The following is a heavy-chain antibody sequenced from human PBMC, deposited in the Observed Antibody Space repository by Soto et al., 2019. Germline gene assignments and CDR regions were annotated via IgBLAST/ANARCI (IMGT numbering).Heavy chain of an antibody. Sequence: SAPLALTGAASGGGVGSSGYSWGWIREPPGKGLEWIGSIYYSGSTYYNPSLKSRVTISVDTSKNQFSLKLSSVTAADTAVYYCARICPARPHYYCDYWGQGTLGTVSA. CDR2: IYYSGST. V-gene: IGHV4-39*01. J-gene: IGHJ4*02. CDR1: GGGVGSSGYS. CDR3: ARICPARPHYYCDY.